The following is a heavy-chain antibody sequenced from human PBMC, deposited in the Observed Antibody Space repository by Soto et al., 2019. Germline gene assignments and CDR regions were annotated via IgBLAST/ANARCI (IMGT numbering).Heavy chain of an antibody. V-gene: IGHV3-33*01. D-gene: IGHD3-10*01. J-gene: IGHJ4*02. CDR3: ARDQTYYYGSGSYYPLAY. CDR1: GFTFSSYG. Sequence: GGSLRLSCAASGFTFSSYGMHWVRQAPGKGLEWVAVIWYDGSNKYYADSVKGRFTISRDNSKNTLYLQMNSLRAEDTAVYYCARDQTYYYGSGSYYPLAYWGQGTLVTVSS. CDR2: IWYDGSNK.